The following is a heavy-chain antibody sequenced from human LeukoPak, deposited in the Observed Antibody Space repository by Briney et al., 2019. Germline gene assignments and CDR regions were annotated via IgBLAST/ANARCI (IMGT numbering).Heavy chain of an antibody. D-gene: IGHD2-2*01. J-gene: IGHJ4*02. CDR1: VITFSRYS. CDR3: ARSKIVVVPAALDY. Sequence: GGSLRLSCVASVITFSRYSMNWVRQAPGKGLEWVSYISSFSGTINYADSVKGRFTISRDNSKNTLYLQMNSLRAEDTAVYYCARSKIVVVPAALDYWGQGTLVTVSS. CDR2: ISSFSGTI. V-gene: IGHV3-48*01.